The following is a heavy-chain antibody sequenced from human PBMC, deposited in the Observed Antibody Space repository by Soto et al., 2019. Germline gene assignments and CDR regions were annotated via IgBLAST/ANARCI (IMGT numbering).Heavy chain of an antibody. V-gene: IGHV3-33*01. CDR3: ARDDIPGRAVAIYGMDV. CDR1: GFTFSNYG. J-gene: IGHJ6*02. D-gene: IGHD6-19*01. Sequence: GGSLRLSCAASGFTFSNYGMHWVRQAPGKGLEWVAVIWYDGSNEYYADSVKGRFTISRDNSKNTLYLQMNSLRAEDTAVYCCARDDIPGRAVAIYGMDVWGQGTTVTVSS. CDR2: IWYDGSNE.